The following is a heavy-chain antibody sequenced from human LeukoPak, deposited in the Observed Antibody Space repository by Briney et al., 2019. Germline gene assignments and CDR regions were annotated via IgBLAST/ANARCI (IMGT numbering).Heavy chain of an antibody. CDR2: IIPMFGTP. J-gene: IGHJ4*01. V-gene: IGHV1-69*13. CDR1: GGTFSSYA. D-gene: IGHD3-22*01. Sequence: GAPVKVSCKASGGTFSSYATNWVRQAPGQGLEWMGGIIPMFGTPNYAQKFQGRVTITADESTSTAYMELSSLRSEDTAVYYCARVLGYYYDSGGYYSLEYWGQGTLVTVSS. CDR3: ARVLGYYYDSGGYYSLEY.